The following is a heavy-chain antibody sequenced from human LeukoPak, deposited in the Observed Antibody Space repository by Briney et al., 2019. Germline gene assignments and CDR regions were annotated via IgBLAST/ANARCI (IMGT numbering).Heavy chain of an antibody. Sequence: ASVKVSCKASGFTFTDYYVHWVRQAPGQGLEWMGWISPNSDDTRSAQRLQGRVSMTRDTSISTAYMELSSLTSDDTAIYYCARDDGRLSTNAFDIWGQGTMVTVSS. CDR3: ARDDGRLSTNAFDI. CDR1: GFTFTDYY. D-gene: IGHD2-2*01. J-gene: IGHJ3*02. CDR2: ISPNSDDT. V-gene: IGHV1-2*02.